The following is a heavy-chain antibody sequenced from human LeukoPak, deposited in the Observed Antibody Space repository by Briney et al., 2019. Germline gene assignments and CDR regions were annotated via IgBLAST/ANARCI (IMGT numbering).Heavy chain of an antibody. J-gene: IGHJ4*02. CDR2: INNDGSST. V-gene: IGHV3-74*01. Sequence: PGGSLRLSCAASGFTFSSYWMHWVRQAPGKGLVWVSRINNDGSSTSYADSVKGRFTISRGNAKNTLYLQMNSLRAEDTAVYYCARWGVWGSYRPIDYWGQGSLVTVSS. CDR1: GFTFSSYW. D-gene: IGHD3-16*02. CDR3: ARWGVWGSYRPIDY.